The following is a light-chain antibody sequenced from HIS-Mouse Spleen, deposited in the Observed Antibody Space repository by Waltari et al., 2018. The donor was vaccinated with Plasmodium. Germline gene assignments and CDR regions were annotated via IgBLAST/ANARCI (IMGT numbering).Light chain of an antibody. CDR2: GAS. Sequence: EIVMTQSPATLSVSRGERATLSCTASQSVRSNLAWYERKPGQAPRLLIYGASTRVSGIPARFSGSGSGTEFALTISRLQSEDFAVYYCQQYNNWSFTLGPGTKVDIK. V-gene: IGKV3-15*01. CDR1: QSVRSN. CDR3: QQYNNWSFT. J-gene: IGKJ3*01.